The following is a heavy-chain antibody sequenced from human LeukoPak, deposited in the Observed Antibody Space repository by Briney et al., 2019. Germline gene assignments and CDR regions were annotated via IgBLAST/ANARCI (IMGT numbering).Heavy chain of an antibody. D-gene: IGHD5-12*01. Sequence: VASVKVSCKASGYTFTGYYMHWVRQAPGQGLEWMGWINPNSGGTNYAQKFQGRVTMTRDTSISTACMELSRLRSDDTAVYYCARERLRWGGDAFDIWGQGTMVTVSS. J-gene: IGHJ3*02. CDR3: ARERLRWGGDAFDI. CDR1: GYTFTGYY. CDR2: INPNSGGT. V-gene: IGHV1-2*02.